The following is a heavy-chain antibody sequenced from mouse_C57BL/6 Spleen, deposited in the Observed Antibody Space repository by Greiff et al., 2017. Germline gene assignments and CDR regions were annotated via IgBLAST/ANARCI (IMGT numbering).Heavy chain of an antibody. CDR1: GFSLTSYG. D-gene: IGHD4-1*01. CDR3: ARTGTYYFDY. CDR2: IWSGGST. Sequence: VKVVESGPGLVQPSQSLSITCTVSGFSLTSYGVHWVRQSPGKGLEWLGVIWSGGSTDYNAAFISRLSISKDNSKSQFFFKMNSLQADNTAIYYCARTGTYYFDYWGQGTTLTVSS. J-gene: IGHJ2*01. V-gene: IGHV2-2*01.